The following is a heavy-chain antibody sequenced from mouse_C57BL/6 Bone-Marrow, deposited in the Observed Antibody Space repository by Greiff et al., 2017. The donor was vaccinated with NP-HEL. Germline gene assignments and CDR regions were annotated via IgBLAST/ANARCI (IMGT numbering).Heavy chain of an antibody. CDR1: GYSITSGYY. V-gene: IGHV3-6*01. CDR2: ISYDGSN. CDR3: ARDYYGSSWGFDY. J-gene: IGHJ2*01. D-gene: IGHD1-1*01. Sequence: EVQLQQSGPGLVKPSQPLSLTCSVTGYSITSGYYWNWIRQFPGNKLEWMGYISYDGSNNYNPSLKNRISITRDTSKNQFFLKLNSVTTEDTATYYCARDYYGSSWGFDYWGQGTTLTVSS.